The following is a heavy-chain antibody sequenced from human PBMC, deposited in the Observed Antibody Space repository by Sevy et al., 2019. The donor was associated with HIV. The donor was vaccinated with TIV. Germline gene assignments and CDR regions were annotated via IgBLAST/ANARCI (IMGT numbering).Heavy chain of an antibody. D-gene: IGHD2-15*01. J-gene: IGHJ4*02. CDR1: GYSFTTYR. CDR2: ISPHNGDT. V-gene: IGHV1-18*01. Sequence: ASVKVSCKASGYSFTTYRITWLRQAPGQGLEWMGWISPHNGDTNNVQNLQGRVTMITDTSTSTAYMELRSLRSDDTAVYYCARAYCSGGSCYSLAYWGQGTRVTVSS. CDR3: ARAYCSGGSCYSLAY.